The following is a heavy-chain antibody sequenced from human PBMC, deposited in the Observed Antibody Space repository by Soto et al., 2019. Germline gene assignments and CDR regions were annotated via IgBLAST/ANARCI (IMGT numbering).Heavy chain of an antibody. D-gene: IGHD1-26*01. CDR1: GGSMTGGDYH. J-gene: IGHJ4*01. CDR2: IYHSGTT. CDR3: ARDPFSGSYPFDY. Sequence: SETLSLTCTVSGGSMTGGDYHWSWIRQPPGKGLEWIGYIYHSGTTDYNLSLRGRSTIAIDTSKNQFSLKLTSVTAADTAVYYCARDPFSGSYPFDYWGHGALVTVYS. V-gene: IGHV4-30-4*01.